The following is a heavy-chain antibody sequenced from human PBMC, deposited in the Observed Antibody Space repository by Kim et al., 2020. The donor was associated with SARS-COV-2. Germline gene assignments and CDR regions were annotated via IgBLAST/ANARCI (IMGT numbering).Heavy chain of an antibody. V-gene: IGHV1-18*01. J-gene: IGHJ4*02. Sequence: ASVKVSCKASGYTFTSYGIRWVRQAPGQGLEWMGWISAYNGNTNYAQKLQGRVTMTTDTSTSTAYMELRSLRSDDTAVYYCAREWVMVQGLDLYYFVYWGQGALVTVSS. CDR1: GYTFTSYG. D-gene: IGHD3-10*01. CDR3: AREWVMVQGLDLYYFVY. CDR2: ISAYNGNT.